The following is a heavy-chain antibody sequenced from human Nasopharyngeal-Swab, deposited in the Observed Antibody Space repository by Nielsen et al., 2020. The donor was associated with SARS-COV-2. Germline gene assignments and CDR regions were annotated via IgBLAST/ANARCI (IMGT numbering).Heavy chain of an antibody. CDR3: AAARAGY. CDR2: ISSSGNTI. D-gene: IGHD6-6*01. Sequence: GESLKISCAASGFTFSSYSMNWVRQAPGKGLEWVSSISSSGNTIYYADSVKGRFTISRDNAKNSLYLQMNSLRDEDTAVYYCAAARAGYWGQGTLVTVSS. J-gene: IGHJ4*02. V-gene: IGHV3-48*02. CDR1: GFTFSSYS.